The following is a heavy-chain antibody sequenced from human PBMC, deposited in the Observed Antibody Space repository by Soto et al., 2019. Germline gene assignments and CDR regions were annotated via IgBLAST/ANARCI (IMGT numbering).Heavy chain of an antibody. Sequence: HPGGSMRLSCAASVFTFSSDSMSWVRQAPGKGLEWVSAISGSSSTIYYADSVKGRFTISRDNAKNSLYLQMNSLRDEDTAVYYCAREFFYDSWGQGTLVTVSS. J-gene: IGHJ4*02. D-gene: IGHD3-3*01. CDR2: ISGSSSTI. V-gene: IGHV3-48*02. CDR1: VFTFSSDS. CDR3: AREFFYDS.